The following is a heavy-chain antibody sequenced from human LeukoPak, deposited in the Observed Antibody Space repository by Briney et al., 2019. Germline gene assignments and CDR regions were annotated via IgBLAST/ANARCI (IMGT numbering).Heavy chain of an antibody. Sequence: SETLSLTCTVSGGSISSGSYYWSWIRQPAGKGLEWIGRIYTSGSTNYNPPLKSRVTISVDTSKNQFSLKLSSVTAADTAVYYCARERYYYDSSGYPYWGQGTLVTVSS. V-gene: IGHV4-61*02. J-gene: IGHJ4*02. CDR3: ARERYYYDSSGYPY. D-gene: IGHD3-22*01. CDR1: GGSISSGSYY. CDR2: IYTSGST.